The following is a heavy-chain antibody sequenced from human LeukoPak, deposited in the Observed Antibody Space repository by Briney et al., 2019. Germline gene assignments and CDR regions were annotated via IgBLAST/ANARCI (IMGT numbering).Heavy chain of an antibody. Sequence: SETLPLTCTVSGGSISGYFWSWIRQPAGKGLEWIGRIYSSGSNNYNPSLKSRVTMSLDTSKNHLSLNLSSVTAADTAVYYCAREPTSGREPTSGRPLDYWGQGTLVTVSS. CDR1: GGSISGYF. D-gene: IGHD5-12*01. CDR2: IYSSGSN. V-gene: IGHV4-4*07. J-gene: IGHJ4*02. CDR3: AREPTSGREPTSGRPLDY.